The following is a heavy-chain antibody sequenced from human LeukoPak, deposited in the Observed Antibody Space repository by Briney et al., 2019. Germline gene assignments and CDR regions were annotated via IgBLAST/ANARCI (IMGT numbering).Heavy chain of an antibody. D-gene: IGHD4-17*01. Sequence: GRSLRLSCAASGFTFSSYGMHWVRQAPGKGLEWVAVISYDGSNKYYADSVKGRFTISRDNSKNTLYLQMNSLRAEDTAVYYCAKTYTDYGDYAYYFDYWGQGTLATVSS. CDR2: ISYDGSNK. CDR1: GFTFSSYG. J-gene: IGHJ4*02. CDR3: AKTYTDYGDYAYYFDY. V-gene: IGHV3-30*18.